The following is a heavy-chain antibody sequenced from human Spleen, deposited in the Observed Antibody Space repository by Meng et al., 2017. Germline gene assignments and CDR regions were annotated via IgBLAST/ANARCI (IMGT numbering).Heavy chain of an antibody. CDR3: ASQRGYSGYDLGQFDY. CDR1: GGSISSYY. Sequence: GSLRLSCTVSGGSISSYYWSWIRQPAGKGLEWIGRIYTSGSTNYNPSLKSRVTISLDTSKNQFSLKLSSVTAADTAVYYCASQRGYSGYDLGQFDYWGQGTLVTVSS. CDR2: IYTSGST. D-gene: IGHD5-12*01. J-gene: IGHJ4*02. V-gene: IGHV4-4*07.